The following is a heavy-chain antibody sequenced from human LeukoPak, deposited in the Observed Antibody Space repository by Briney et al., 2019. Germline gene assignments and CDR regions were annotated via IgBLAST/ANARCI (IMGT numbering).Heavy chain of an antibody. Sequence: SETLSLTCTVSGGSVSSGSYYWSWIRQPPGKGLEWIGYIYYSGSTNYNSSLKSRVTISLDTSKNQFSLKLSSVTAADTAVYYCARVRNSSGYYFSYWGQGTLVTASS. CDR2: IYYSGST. J-gene: IGHJ4*02. CDR1: GGSVSSGSYY. V-gene: IGHV4-61*01. CDR3: ARVRNSSGYYFSY. D-gene: IGHD3-22*01.